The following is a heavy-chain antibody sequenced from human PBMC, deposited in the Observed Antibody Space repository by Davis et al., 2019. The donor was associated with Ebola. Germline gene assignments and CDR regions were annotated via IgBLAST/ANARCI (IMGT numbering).Heavy chain of an antibody. CDR3: ARSISYYYDSSGYYSFDY. D-gene: IGHD3-22*01. J-gene: IGHJ4*02. V-gene: IGHV1-69*04. Sequence: AASVTVSCKASGYTFTSYGISWVRQAPGQGLEWMGRIIPILGIANYAQKFQGRVTITADKSTSTAYMELSSLRSEDTAVYYCARSISYYYDSSGYYSFDYWGQGTLVTVSS. CDR1: GYTFTSYG. CDR2: IIPILGIA.